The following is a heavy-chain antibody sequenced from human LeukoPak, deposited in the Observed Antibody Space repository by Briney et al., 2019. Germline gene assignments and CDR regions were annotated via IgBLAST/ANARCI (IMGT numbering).Heavy chain of an antibody. V-gene: IGHV4-31*03. CDR3: ARNYGSGSYREGFYY. D-gene: IGHD3-10*01. CDR1: GGSISSGGYY. Sequence: PSETLSLTCTVSGGSISSGGYYWSWIRQHPGKGLEWIGCIYYSGSTYYNPSLKSRVTISVDTSKNQFSLKLSSVTAADTAVYYCARNYGSGSYREGFYYWGQGTLVTVSS. CDR2: IYYSGST. J-gene: IGHJ4*02.